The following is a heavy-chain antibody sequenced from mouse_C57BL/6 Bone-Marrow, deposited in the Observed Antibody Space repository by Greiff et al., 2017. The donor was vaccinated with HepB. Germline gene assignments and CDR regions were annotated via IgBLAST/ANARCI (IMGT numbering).Heavy chain of an antibody. CDR2: IRSKSSNYAT. Sequence: VQLQQSGGGLVQPKGSLKLSCAASGFTFNTYAMHWVRQAPGKGLEWVARIRSKSSNYATYYADTVKDRFTISKDDSQNMLYLQMNNLKTGDTAEYYCVRGDYSFAYWGQGTLVTVSA. V-gene: IGHV10-3*01. D-gene: IGHD1-1*01. J-gene: IGHJ3*01. CDR1: GFTFNTYA. CDR3: VRGDYSFAY.